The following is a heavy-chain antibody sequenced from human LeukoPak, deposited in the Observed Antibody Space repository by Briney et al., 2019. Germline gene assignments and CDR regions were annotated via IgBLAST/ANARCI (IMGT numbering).Heavy chain of an antibody. Sequence: GASVKVSCKASGYTFTSYAMNWVRQAPGQGLEWMGWINTNTGNPTYAQGFTGRFVFSLDTSVSTAYLQISSLKAEDTAVYYCARVGEWGLWQQLVWAFDYWGQGTLVTVSS. CDR1: GYTFTSYA. CDR3: ARVGEWGLWQQLVWAFDY. CDR2: INTNTGNP. J-gene: IGHJ4*02. V-gene: IGHV7-4-1*02. D-gene: IGHD6-13*01.